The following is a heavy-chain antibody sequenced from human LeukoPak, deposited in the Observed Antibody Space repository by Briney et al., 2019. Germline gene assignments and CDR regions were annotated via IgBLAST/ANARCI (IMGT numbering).Heavy chain of an antibody. V-gene: IGHV4-39*01. CDR1: GGSISTSSYY. CDR2: IYYSGST. D-gene: IGHD6-13*01. Sequence: SQTQSLTCTVSGGSISTSSYYWGWIRQPPGKGLEWIGTIYYSGSTYYNPSLKSRVTISVDTSKNLFSLKLSSVTAADTALYYCARHRIAAANDAFEIWGQGKIVTVSS. J-gene: IGHJ3*02. CDR3: ARHRIAAANDAFEI.